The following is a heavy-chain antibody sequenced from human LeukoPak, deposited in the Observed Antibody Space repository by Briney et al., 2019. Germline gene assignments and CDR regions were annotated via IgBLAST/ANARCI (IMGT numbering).Heavy chain of an antibody. J-gene: IGHJ5*02. Sequence: SETLSLTCAVYGGSFSGYYRSWIRQPPGKGLEWIGEINHSGSTNYNPSLKSRVTISVDTSKNQFSLKLSSVTAADTAVYYCARGRIAAAGRSSNWFDPWGQGTLVTVSS. V-gene: IGHV4-34*01. CDR2: INHSGST. CDR1: GGSFSGYY. D-gene: IGHD6-13*01. CDR3: ARGRIAAAGRSSNWFDP.